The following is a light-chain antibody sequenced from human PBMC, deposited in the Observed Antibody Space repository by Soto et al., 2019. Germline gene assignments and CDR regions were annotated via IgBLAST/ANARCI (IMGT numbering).Light chain of an antibody. CDR1: RSVNSN. V-gene: IGKV3-15*01. CDR2: GAS. J-gene: IGKJ1*01. Sequence: EIVMTQSSATLSVSPGERATVSCRASRSVNSNLAWYQQKPGQAPKLLIYGASTRATGIPARFSGSGSGTEFTLTISSLQSEDFAFYYCQQYDDRPPPFGQGTKV. CDR3: QQYDDRPPP.